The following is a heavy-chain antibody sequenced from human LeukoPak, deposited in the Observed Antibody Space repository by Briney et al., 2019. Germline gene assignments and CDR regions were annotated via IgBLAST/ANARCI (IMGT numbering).Heavy chain of an antibody. CDR2: ISAYNGNT. V-gene: IGHV1-18*01. Sequence: ASVKVSCKASGYTFTSYGISWVRQAPGQGREWMGWISAYNGNTNYAQKLQGRVTMTTDTSTSTAYMELRSLRSDDTAVYYCARDASPAAMEAGDFDPWGQGTLVTVSS. CDR3: ARDASPAAMEAGDFDP. J-gene: IGHJ5*02. D-gene: IGHD2-2*01. CDR1: GYTFTSYG.